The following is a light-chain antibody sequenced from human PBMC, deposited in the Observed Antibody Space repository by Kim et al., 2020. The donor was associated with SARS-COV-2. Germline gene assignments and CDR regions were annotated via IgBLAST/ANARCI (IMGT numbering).Light chain of an antibody. Sequence: SYELTQPPSVSVSPGQTASITCSGDKLGDKYAYWYQQKPGQSPVVVIYQDDKRPSGIPERFSGSNSGNTATLTISGTQSADEADYYCQAWDSAVVFGGGTQLTAL. CDR3: QAWDSAVV. V-gene: IGLV3-1*01. J-gene: IGLJ2*01. CDR1: KLGDKY. CDR2: QDD.